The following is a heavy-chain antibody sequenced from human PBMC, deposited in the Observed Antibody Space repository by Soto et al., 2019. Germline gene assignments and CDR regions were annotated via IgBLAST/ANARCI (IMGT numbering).Heavy chain of an antibody. Sequence: QISLKESGPALVKPTQTLTLTCSFSGFSLTTTGVGVGWIRQPPGKALEWLALIYWDDDERYNPSLNNILTITKDTSKNLVVLTMPHVDPVHSAAYRFALCSAARHFGSWCQGTLVTVCS. D-gene: IGHD6-6*01. V-gene: IGHV2-5*02. CDR2: IYWDDDE. CDR3: ALCSAARHFGS. CDR1: GFSLTTTGVG. J-gene: IGHJ4*02.